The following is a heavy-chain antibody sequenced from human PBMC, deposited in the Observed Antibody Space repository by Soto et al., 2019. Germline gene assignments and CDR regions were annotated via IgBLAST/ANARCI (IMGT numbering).Heavy chain of an antibody. Sequence: GGSLRLSCAASGFTFSSYGMHWVRQAPGKGLEWVAVIWYDGSNKYYADSVKGRFTISRDNSKNTLYLQMNSLRAEDTAVYYCARDLRMFRIAVDGTLYYWGQGTLVTVSS. D-gene: IGHD6-19*01. CDR2: IWYDGSNK. CDR3: ARDLRMFRIAVDGTLYY. V-gene: IGHV3-33*01. CDR1: GFTFSSYG. J-gene: IGHJ4*02.